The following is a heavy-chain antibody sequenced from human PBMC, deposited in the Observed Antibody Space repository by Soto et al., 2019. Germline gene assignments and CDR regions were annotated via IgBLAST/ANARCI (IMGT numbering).Heavy chain of an antibody. CDR1: GFTFSSYS. Sequence: PGGSLRLSCAASGFTFSSYSMNWVRQAPGKGLEWVSSISSSSSYIYYADSVKGRFTISRDNSKNTLYLQMNSLRAEDTAVYYCARQYSSSFDYWGQGTLVTVSS. CDR2: ISSSSSYI. CDR3: ARQYSSSFDY. D-gene: IGHD6-13*01. J-gene: IGHJ4*02. V-gene: IGHV3-21*01.